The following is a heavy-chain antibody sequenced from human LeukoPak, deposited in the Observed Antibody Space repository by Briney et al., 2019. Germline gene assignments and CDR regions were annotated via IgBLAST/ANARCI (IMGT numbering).Heavy chain of an antibody. J-gene: IGHJ4*02. D-gene: IGHD3-10*01. V-gene: IGHV3-30*04. CDR1: GFTFSSYA. CDR2: ISYDGSNK. Sequence: GRSLRLSCAASGFTFSSYAMHWVRQAPGKGLEWVAVISYDGSNKYYADSVKGRFTISRDNSKNSLYLQMNSLRAEDTAVYYCARVKRGYYYGSGSYLYFDYWGQGTLVTVSS. CDR3: ARVKRGYYYGSGSYLYFDY.